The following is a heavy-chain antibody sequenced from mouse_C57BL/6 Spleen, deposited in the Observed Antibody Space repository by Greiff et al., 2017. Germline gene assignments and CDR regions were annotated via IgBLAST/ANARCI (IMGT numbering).Heavy chain of an antibody. Sequence: QVQLQQPGTELVKPGASVKLSCKASGYTFTSYWMHWVKQRPGQGLEWIGDINPSNGGTHYTEKFKSKATLTVDKSSSTAYMPLCSLTSEVSAVYFFASSYDGYFSWFAYWGQGTLVTVSA. CDR3: ASSYDGYFSWFAY. J-gene: IGHJ3*01. CDR1: GYTFTSYW. CDR2: INPSNGGT. D-gene: IGHD2-3*01. V-gene: IGHV1-53*01.